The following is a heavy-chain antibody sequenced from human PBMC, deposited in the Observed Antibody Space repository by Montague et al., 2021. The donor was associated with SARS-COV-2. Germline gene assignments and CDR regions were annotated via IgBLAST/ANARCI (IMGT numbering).Heavy chain of an antibody. CDR3: ARRGRKLLPVATTIGGFDN. V-gene: IGHV4-39*02. J-gene: IGHJ3*02. CDR1: GRSISSSNYY. D-gene: IGHD5-12*01. Sequence: SETLSLTCTVSGRSISSSNYYWDWIRQPPGKGLEWIGSIYDSGSTYYNPSLKSRVTISVDTSKNHFSLKLSSVTAADTAVYYCARRGRKLLPVATTIGGFDNWGQGTMVTVSS. CDR2: IYDSGST.